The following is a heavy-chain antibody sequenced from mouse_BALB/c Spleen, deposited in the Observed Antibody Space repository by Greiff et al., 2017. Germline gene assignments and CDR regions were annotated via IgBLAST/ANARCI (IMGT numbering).Heavy chain of an antibody. CDR1: GYSITSDYA. CDR2: ISYSGST. CDR3: ARGGGFYWYFDV. J-gene: IGHJ1*01. V-gene: IGHV3-2*02. Sequence: VQLQQSGPGLVKPSQSLSLTCTVTGYSITSDYAWNWIRQFPGNKLEWMGYISYSGSTSYNPSLKSRISITRDTSKNQFFLQLNSVTTEDTATYYCARGGGFYWYFDVWGAGTTVTVSS. D-gene: IGHD1-2*01.